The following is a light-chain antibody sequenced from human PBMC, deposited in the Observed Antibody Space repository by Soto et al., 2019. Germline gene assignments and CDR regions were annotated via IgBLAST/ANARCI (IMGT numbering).Light chain of an antibody. V-gene: IGKV1-5*03. CDR2: KAT. CDR3: QQYNDYQYT. J-gene: IGKJ2*01. CDR1: QSITTW. Sequence: DIQMTQSPSTLSASVGDRVTITCRASQSITTWLAWYQQKPGKAPKLLIYKATNLQGGVPSRFSGSGSGTEFSLTISSLQPEDFAIYYCQQYNDYQYTFGQGTKLEIK.